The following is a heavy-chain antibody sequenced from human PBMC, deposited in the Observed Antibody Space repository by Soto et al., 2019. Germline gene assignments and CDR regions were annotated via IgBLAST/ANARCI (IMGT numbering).Heavy chain of an antibody. CDR1: GFTFSNYA. J-gene: IGHJ5*02. CDR3: ARDAISMVQGTNNWFDP. Sequence: ETLSLSCAASGFTFSNYAMSWVRQAPGKGLEWVSAISGGGISTYYADSVRGRFTISRDNSRNTLYLRMNRLRAEDTAVYYCARDAISMVQGTNNWFDPWGQGTLVTVSS. D-gene: IGHD3-10*01. V-gene: IGHV3-23*01. CDR2: ISGGGIST.